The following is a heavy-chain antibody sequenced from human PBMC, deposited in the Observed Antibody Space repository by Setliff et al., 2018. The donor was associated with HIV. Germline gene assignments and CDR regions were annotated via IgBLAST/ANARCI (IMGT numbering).Heavy chain of an antibody. CDR3: VRGYYYDKTGYGTFDI. D-gene: IGHD3-22*01. CDR1: GYTFTAYG. V-gene: IGHV1-18*04. Sequence: VASVKVSCKASGYTFTAYGITWVRQATGQGLEWMGWMSAYSGDTKYAQKIQGRVNMTRDTSTDTDYVELRSLRFDGTALYYCVRGYYYDKTGYGTFDIWGQGTVVTVSS. CDR2: MSAYSGDT. J-gene: IGHJ3*02.